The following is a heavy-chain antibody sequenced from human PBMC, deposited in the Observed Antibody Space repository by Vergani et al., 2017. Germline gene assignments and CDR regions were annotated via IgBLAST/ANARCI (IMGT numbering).Heavy chain of an antibody. Sequence: QVKLQESGPGLLKPSQTLSLTCTVSGESIRSGSFYWTWIRQTAERRLEWMGRVYPSGTTNYNPSLNGRVTIFVDKSKNILSLRLNSVTAADTAVYYCARGETRTDWFDPWGQGTLVTVSS. CDR1: GESIRSGSFY. V-gene: IGHV4-61*02. J-gene: IGHJ5*02. CDR2: VYPSGTT. CDR3: ARGETRTDWFDP. D-gene: IGHD3/OR15-3a*01.